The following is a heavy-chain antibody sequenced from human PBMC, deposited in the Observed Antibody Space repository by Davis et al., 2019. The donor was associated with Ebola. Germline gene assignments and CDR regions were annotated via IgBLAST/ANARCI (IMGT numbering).Heavy chain of an antibody. CDR2: INSDGSST. Sequence: HTGGSLRLSCAASGFTFSSYWMHWVRQAPGKGLVWVSRINSDGSSTSYADSVKGRFTISRDNSKNTLSLQMNSLRAEDTAIYYCAKAMSSWYHAFDIWGQGTVVTVSS. CDR1: GFTFSSYW. CDR3: AKAMSSWYHAFDI. D-gene: IGHD6-13*01. J-gene: IGHJ3*02. V-gene: IGHV3-74*01.